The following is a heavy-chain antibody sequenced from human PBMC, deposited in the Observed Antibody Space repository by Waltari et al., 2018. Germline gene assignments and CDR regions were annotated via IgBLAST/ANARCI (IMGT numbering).Heavy chain of an antibody. CDR2: IDPEDGET. J-gene: IGHJ4*02. D-gene: IGHD3-10*01. Sequence: EVQLVQSGAEVKKPGATVKISCKASGYPFIDYFRHWVQQAPGKGLEWVGRIDPEDGETVYAEKFQGRVTITADTSTDTSYLELSSLRSDDTAVYYCAPLPGGSGQTFDYWGQGTLLTVSS. V-gene: IGHV1-69-2*01. CDR1: GYPFIDYF. CDR3: APLPGGSGQTFDY.